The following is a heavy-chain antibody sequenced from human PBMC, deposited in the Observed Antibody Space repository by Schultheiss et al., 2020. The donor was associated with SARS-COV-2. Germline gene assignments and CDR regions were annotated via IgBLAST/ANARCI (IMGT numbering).Heavy chain of an antibody. V-gene: IGHV1-69*02. D-gene: IGHD3-16*02. CDR2: IIPILGIA. J-gene: IGHJ3*02. CDR3: ASPREQELSRDAFDI. Sequence: KISCKASGGTFSSYTISWVRQAPGQGLEWMGRIIPILGIANYAQKFQGRVTITADKSTSTAYMELSSLRSEDTAVYYCASPREQELSRDAFDIWGQGTMVTVSS. CDR1: GGTFSSYT.